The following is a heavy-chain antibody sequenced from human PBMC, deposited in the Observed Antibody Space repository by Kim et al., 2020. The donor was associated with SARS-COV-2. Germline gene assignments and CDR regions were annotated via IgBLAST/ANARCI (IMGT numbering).Heavy chain of an antibody. CDR2: ISGSGGST. CDR3: AKSGYSYGFILFDY. V-gene: IGHV3-23*01. CDR1: GFTFSIYA. J-gene: IGHJ4*02. Sequence: GGSLRLSCAASGFTFSIYAMSWVRQAPGKGLEWVSAISGSGGSTYYADSVKGRFTISRDNSKNTLYLQMNSLRAEDTAVYYCAKSGYSYGFILFDYWGQGTLVTVSS. D-gene: IGHD5-18*01.